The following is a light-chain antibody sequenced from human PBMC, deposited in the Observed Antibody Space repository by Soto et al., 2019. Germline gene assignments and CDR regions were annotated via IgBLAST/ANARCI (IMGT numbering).Light chain of an antibody. CDR1: QSFRGL. CDR3: QQRPISLNP. Sequence: EVVLTQSPVTRSLSPGERATLSCRASQSFRGLLAWYQQQPVQAPRLLIYDAYNRATAIPTRVSGSGSGTDFTITISSLEHEDSAVYYCQQRPISLNPFGQGTRLESK. V-gene: IGKV3-11*01. J-gene: IGKJ5*01. CDR2: DAY.